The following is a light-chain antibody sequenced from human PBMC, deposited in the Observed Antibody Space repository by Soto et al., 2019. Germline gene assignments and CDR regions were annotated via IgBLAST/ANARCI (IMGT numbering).Light chain of an antibody. J-gene: IGKJ1*01. CDR2: GAS. Sequence: EIAMTQSPATLSVSPGERATLSCRASQSVRSNLAWYQQKPGQAPRLLIYGASTRATGIPARFSGSGSGTEFTLTISSLQPEDFAVYYCQQYDNWWTFGQGTKVDIK. CDR1: QSVRSN. V-gene: IGKV3-15*01. CDR3: QQYDNWWT.